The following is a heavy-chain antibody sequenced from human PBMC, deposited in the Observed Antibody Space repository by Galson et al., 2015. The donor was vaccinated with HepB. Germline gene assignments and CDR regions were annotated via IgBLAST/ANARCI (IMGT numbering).Heavy chain of an antibody. CDR3: AKVPSLWFGELPYFDY. CDR1: GFTFSSYA. D-gene: IGHD3-10*01. Sequence: SLRLSCAASGFTFSSYAMSWVRQAPGKGLEWVSAISGSGGSTYYADSVKGRFTISRDNSKNTLYLQMNSLRAEDTAVYYCAKVPSLWFGELPYFDYWGQGTLVTVSS. CDR2: ISGSGGST. J-gene: IGHJ4*02. V-gene: IGHV3-23*01.